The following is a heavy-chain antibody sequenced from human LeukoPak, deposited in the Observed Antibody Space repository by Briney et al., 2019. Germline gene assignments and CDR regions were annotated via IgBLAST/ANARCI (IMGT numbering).Heavy chain of an antibody. Sequence: GGSLRLSCAASGFTFDDYGMSWVRQAPGKGLEWVSGINWNGGSTGYADSVKGRFTISRDNAKNSLYLQMNSLRAEDTALYYCARDPLGCSSTRCSHFDYWGQGTLVTVSS. CDR3: ARDPLGCSSTRCSHFDY. CDR1: GFTFDDYG. CDR2: INWNGGST. D-gene: IGHD2-2*01. J-gene: IGHJ4*02. V-gene: IGHV3-20*04.